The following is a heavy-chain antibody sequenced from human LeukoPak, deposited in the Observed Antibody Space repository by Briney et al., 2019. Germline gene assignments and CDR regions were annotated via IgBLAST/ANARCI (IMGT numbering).Heavy chain of an antibody. Sequence: PGGSLRLSCAAYGFTFSSNGMHWVRPAPGKGLEWVAMIRNHGNDEYHADSVKGRFSVSRDNSKNTMYLQMNSLRAEDTAVYYCAKDASWSLDYWGQGTLVTVSP. V-gene: IGHV3-30*02. CDR2: IRNHGNDE. CDR1: GFTFSSNG. CDR3: AKDASWSLDY. J-gene: IGHJ4*02.